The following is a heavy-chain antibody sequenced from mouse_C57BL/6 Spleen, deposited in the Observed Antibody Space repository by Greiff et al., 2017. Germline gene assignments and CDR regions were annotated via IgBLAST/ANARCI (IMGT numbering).Heavy chain of an antibody. D-gene: IGHD3-1*01. Sequence: VQLQQPGAELVRPGASVKLSCKASGYTFTSYWMHWVKQRPVQGLEWIGNIDPSDSETHYNPKFKDKATVTVDKSSSTAYMQLSSLTSEDSAVYYCARRGNSPYYFDYWGQGTTLTVSS. CDR3: ARRGNSPYYFDY. CDR2: IDPSDSET. CDR1: GYTFTSYW. J-gene: IGHJ2*01. V-gene: IGHV1-52*01.